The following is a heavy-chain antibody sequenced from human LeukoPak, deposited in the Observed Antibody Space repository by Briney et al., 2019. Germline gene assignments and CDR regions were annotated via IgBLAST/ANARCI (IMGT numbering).Heavy chain of an antibody. CDR1: GGSIRSYD. Sequence: SETLSLTCTVSGGSIRSYDWSWIRQPAGKGLEWIGCIYTSGRTNYNPPLQSRVTMSVDTSKNQFSLTLSSVTAADTAVYYCARNFWSGYPFDYWGQGTLVTVSS. CDR3: ARNFWSGYPFDY. CDR2: IYTSGRT. V-gene: IGHV4-4*07. J-gene: IGHJ4*02. D-gene: IGHD3-3*01.